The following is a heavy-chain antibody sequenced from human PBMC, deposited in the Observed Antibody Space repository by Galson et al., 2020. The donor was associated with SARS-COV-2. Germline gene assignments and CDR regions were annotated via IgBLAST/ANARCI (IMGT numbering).Heavy chain of an antibody. CDR2: ISTSGSTI. J-gene: IGHJ4*02. Sequence: GESLKISCAASGFTFSDYYMSWIRQAPGKGLEWVSYISTSGSTIYYADSVRGRFTISRDNAKNSLYLQMTSLRADDTAVYYCAMSTIAARPDYWGQGALVTVSS. CDR1: GFTFSDYY. V-gene: IGHV3-11*01. CDR3: AMSTIAARPDY. D-gene: IGHD6-6*01.